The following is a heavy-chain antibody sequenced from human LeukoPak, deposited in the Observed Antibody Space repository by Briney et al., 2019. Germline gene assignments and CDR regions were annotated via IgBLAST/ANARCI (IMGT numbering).Heavy chain of an antibody. CDR1: GDSVSNYY. V-gene: IGHV4-59*08. J-gene: IGHJ5*02. CDR3: ARQGLVPRSGWPSYFDP. Sequence: PSETLSLTCTVSGDSVSNYYWSWIRQSPGKGLEWIGYTYYTGGTNYNPSLQSRANISVDTSKNQISLTLTSVTVADTALYYCARQGLVPRSGWPSYFDPWGQGTLVTVSS. D-gene: IGHD6-19*01. CDR2: TYYTGGT.